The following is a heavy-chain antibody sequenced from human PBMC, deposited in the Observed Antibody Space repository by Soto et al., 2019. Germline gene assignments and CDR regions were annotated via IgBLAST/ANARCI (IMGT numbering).Heavy chain of an antibody. Sequence: GASVKVSCKASGYTFTSYAMHWVRQAPGQRLEWMGWINAGTGNTKYSQKFQGGVTFTRDTSASTAYMELSSLRSEDTAVYYCARGISGYDRFAYWGQGTLVTVSS. CDR3: ARGISGYDRFAY. CDR2: INAGTGNT. V-gene: IGHV1-3*01. CDR1: GYTFTSYA. D-gene: IGHD5-12*01. J-gene: IGHJ4*02.